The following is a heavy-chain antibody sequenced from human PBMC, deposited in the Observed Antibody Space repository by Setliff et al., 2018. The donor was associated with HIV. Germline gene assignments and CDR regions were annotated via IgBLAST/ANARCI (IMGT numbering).Heavy chain of an antibody. CDR3: ARAGNDYYDSNGYYYVVDWFDS. J-gene: IGHJ5*01. D-gene: IGHD3-22*01. V-gene: IGHV4-59*01. Sequence: PSETLSLTCTVSSGSIKSYYWSWIRQPPGKGLEWVGYIYGSGSTNYNPSLKSQLTISIDMSKNQFSLKLNSVTAADTAVYYCARAGNDYYDSNGYYYVVDWFDSWGQGTLVTVSS. CDR1: SGSIKSYY. CDR2: IYGSGST.